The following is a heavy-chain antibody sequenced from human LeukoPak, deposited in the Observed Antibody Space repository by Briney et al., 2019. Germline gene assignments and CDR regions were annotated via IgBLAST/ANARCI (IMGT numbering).Heavy chain of an antibody. V-gene: IGHV2-5*02. CDR2: TYWDDKK. J-gene: IGHJ4*02. CDR3: AHRRDASVVAFDY. D-gene: IGHD2-21*01. CDR1: GFSLFSSGVG. Sequence: CGPTLVKPTQTLTLTCTFSGFSLFSSGVGVHWIRQPPGKSLEWLAVTYWDDKKLYSPSLMNRLTVNKATSKNQVLLKLTNLDPVDKDSYFCAHRRDASVVAFDYWGQGTLVTVSS.